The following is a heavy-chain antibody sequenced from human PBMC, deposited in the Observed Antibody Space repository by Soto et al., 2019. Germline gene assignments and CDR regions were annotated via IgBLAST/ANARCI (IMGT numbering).Heavy chain of an antibody. V-gene: IGHV3-7*05. CDR3: ARSPANLLYYFDY. Sequence: PGGSLRLSCAASGFTFSSYWMGWVRQAPGKGLEWVANIKQDGSEKYYVDSVKGRFTISRDNAKNSLYLQMNSLRAEDTAVYYCARSPANLLYYFDYWGQGTLVTVSS. CDR2: IKQDGSEK. J-gene: IGHJ4*02. D-gene: IGHD2-15*01. CDR1: GFTFSSYW.